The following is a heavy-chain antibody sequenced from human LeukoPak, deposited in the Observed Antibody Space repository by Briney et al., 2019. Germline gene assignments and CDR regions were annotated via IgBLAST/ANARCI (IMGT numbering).Heavy chain of an antibody. Sequence: PGGSLRLSCAVSGLTFRSYSMNWVRQAPGKGLEGVSSISSSTRYIYYADSVKGRFTISRDNAKNSLYLQMNRLRAEDTAVYYCARDWGSYYYYGMDVWGQGTTVTVSS. J-gene: IGHJ6*02. V-gene: IGHV3-21*01. CDR1: GLTFRSYS. D-gene: IGHD3-16*01. CDR3: ARDWGSYYYYGMDV. CDR2: ISSSTRYI.